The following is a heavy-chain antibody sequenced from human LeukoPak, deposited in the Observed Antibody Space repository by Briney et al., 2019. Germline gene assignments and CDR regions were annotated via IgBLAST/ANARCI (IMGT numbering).Heavy chain of an antibody. CDR3: ARGPRDYDILTGYYYYYYYMDV. Sequence: SETLSLTCTVSGYSISSGYYWGWIRQPPGRGLEWIGSIYHSGSTYYNPSLKSRVTISVDTSKNQFSLKLSSVTAADTAVYYCARGPRDYDILTGYYYYYYYMDVWGKGTTVTVSS. J-gene: IGHJ6*03. CDR2: IYHSGST. V-gene: IGHV4-38-2*02. D-gene: IGHD3-9*01. CDR1: GYSISSGYY.